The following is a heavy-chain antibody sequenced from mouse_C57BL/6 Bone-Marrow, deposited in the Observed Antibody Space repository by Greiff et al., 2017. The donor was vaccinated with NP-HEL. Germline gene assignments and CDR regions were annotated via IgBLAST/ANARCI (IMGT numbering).Heavy chain of an antibody. V-gene: IGHV7-3*01. CDR2: IRNKANGYTT. CDR3: ARSLSYSPFAY. CDR1: GFTFTDYY. Sequence: EVMLVESGGGLVQPGGSLSLSCAASGFTFTDYYMSWVRQPPGKALEWLGFIRNKANGYTTEYSASVKGRFTISRDNSQSILYLQMNALRAEDSATYYCARSLSYSPFAYWGQGTLVTVSA. D-gene: IGHD2-12*01. J-gene: IGHJ3*01.